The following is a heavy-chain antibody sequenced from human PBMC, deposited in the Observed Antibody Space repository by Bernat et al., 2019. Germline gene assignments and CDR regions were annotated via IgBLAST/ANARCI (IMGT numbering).Heavy chain of an antibody. J-gene: IGHJ5*02. CDR1: GGSFSGYY. CDR2: INHSGST. Sequence: QVQLQQWGAGLLKPSETLSLTCAVYGGSFSGYYWSWIRQPPGKGLEWIGEINHSGSTNYNPSLKSRVTMSVDTSKNQFSLKLSSVTAADTAVYYCARSRGTIFGVVIKGNWFDPWGQGTLVTVSS. V-gene: IGHV4-34*01. D-gene: IGHD3-3*01. CDR3: ARSRGTIFGVVIKGNWFDP.